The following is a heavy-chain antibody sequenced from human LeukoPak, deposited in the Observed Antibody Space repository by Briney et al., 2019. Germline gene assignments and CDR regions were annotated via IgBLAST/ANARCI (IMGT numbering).Heavy chain of an antibody. D-gene: IGHD3-22*01. CDR2: ISSSSSTI. J-gene: IGHJ5*02. V-gene: IGHV3-48*01. Sequence: PGGSLRLSCSASGFTFSSYEMNWVRRAPGKGLEWVSYISSSSSTIYYAASVKGRFTISRGNAKNSLFLQMNSLRAEDTAVYYCARTETYYDSSGFHNWFDPWGQGTLVTVST. CDR3: ARTETYYDSSGFHNWFDP. CDR1: GFTFSSYE.